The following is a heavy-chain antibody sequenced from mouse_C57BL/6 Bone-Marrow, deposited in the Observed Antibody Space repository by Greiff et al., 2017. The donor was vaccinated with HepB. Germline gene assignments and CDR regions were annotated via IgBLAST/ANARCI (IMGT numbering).Heavy chain of an antibody. CDR1: GYTFTSYW. CDR3: ARHEEREGRIYYAMDY. J-gene: IGHJ4*01. Sequence: QVQLQQPGAELVKPGASVKVSCKASGYTFTSYWMHWVKQRPGQGLEWIGRIHPSDSDTNYNQKFKGKATLTVDKSSSTAYMQLSSLTSEDSAVYYCARHEEREGRIYYAMDYWGQGTSVTVSS. CDR2: IHPSDSDT. V-gene: IGHV1-74*01.